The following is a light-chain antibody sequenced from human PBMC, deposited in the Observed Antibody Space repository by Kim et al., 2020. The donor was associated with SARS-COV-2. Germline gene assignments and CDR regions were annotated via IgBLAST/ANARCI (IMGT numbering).Light chain of an antibody. CDR3: QQYYTPPYT. CDR2: WAS. J-gene: IGKJ2*01. Sequence: DIVMTQSPDSLAASLGERATINCKSSQSVLYSSNNKNYLAWYQQKPGQPPRLLIYWASTRQSGVPDRFSGSGSATDFTLTISSLQAEDVALYYCQQYYTPPYTFGQGTKLEI. V-gene: IGKV4-1*01. CDR1: QSVLYSSNNKNY.